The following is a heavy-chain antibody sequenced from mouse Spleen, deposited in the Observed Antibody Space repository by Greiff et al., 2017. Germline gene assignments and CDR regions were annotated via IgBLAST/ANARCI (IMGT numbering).Heavy chain of an antibody. CDR3: ARLITTVVADFDY. V-gene: IGHV1-69*01. CDR2: IDPSDSYT. Sequence: QVHVKQPGAELVMPGASVKLSCKASGYTFTSYWMHWVKQRPGQGLEWIGEIDPSDSYTNYNQKFKGKATLTVDKSSSTAYMQLSSLTSEDSAVYYCARLITTVVADFDYWGQGTTLTVSS. CDR1: GYTFTSYW. D-gene: IGHD1-1*01. J-gene: IGHJ2*01.